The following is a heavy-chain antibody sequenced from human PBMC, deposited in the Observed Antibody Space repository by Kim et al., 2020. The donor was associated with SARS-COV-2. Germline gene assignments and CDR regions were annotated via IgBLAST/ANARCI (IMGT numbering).Heavy chain of an antibody. CDR1: GFTFSSYG. D-gene: IGHD4-17*01. V-gene: IGHV3-33*01. Sequence: GGSLRLSCAASGFTFSSYGMHWVRQAPGKGLEWVAVIWYDGSNRYYADSVKGRFTISRDNSKNTLYLQMNSLRAEDTAVYYCARSYGDYEFYYYYGMDVWGQGTTVTVSS. CDR3: ARSYGDYEFYYYYGMDV. J-gene: IGHJ6*02. CDR2: IWYDGSNR.